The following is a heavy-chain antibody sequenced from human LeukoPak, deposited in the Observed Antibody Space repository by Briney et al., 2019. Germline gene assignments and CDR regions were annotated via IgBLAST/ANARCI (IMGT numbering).Heavy chain of an antibody. J-gene: IGHJ5*02. CDR2: INHSGST. CDR3: ARGNYVWGSYRA. CDR1: GGSFSGYY. D-gene: IGHD3-16*02. Sequence: SETLSLTCAVYGGSFSGYYWSWIRQPPGKGLEWIGEINHSGSTNYNPSLKSRVTISVDTSKNQFSLKLSSVTAADTAVYYCARGNYVWGSYRAWVQGTLVTVSS. V-gene: IGHV4-34*01.